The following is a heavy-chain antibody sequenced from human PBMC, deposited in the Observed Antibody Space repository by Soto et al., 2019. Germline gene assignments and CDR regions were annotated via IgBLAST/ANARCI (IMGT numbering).Heavy chain of an antibody. J-gene: IGHJ4*02. CDR3: ARQPVSGMVTISPFDY. Sequence: QLQLQESGPGLVKPSETLSLTCSVTGGSISSSSNYWGWIRQPPGKGLEWIGSMYYGGSPYENPSLKSRVAISVDTSKNQFSLKLRSVTAADTAVYYCARQPVSGMVTISPFDYWGQGTLVTVSS. D-gene: IGHD2-21*02. CDR1: GGSISSSSNY. V-gene: IGHV4-39*01. CDR2: MYYGGSP.